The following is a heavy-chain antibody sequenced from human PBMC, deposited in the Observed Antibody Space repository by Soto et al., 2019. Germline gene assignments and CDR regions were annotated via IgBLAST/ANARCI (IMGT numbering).Heavy chain of an antibody. CDR3: ARGMVGAGWYFDL. CDR1: GYTFTGYY. Sequence: QVQLVQSGAEVKKPGASVKVSCKASGYTFTGYYMHWVRQAPGQGLEWMGWINPNSGGTNYAKKFQGWVTMTRDTSISTAYMELSRLRSDDTAVYYCARGMVGAGWYFDLWGRGTLVTVSS. D-gene: IGHD2-15*01. V-gene: IGHV1-2*04. CDR2: INPNSGGT. J-gene: IGHJ2*01.